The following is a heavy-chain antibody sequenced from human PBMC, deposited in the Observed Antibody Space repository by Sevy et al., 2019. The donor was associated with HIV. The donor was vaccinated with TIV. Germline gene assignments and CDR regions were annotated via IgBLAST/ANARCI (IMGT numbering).Heavy chain of an antibody. CDR2: ISGSGGST. J-gene: IGHJ6*02. CDR3: AKDGSIAAAGGGYYYGMDV. D-gene: IGHD6-13*01. CDR1: GFTFSSYA. V-gene: IGHV3-23*01. Sequence: GGSLRLSCAASGFTFSSYAMSWVRQAPGKGLEWVSAISGSGGSTYYADSVKGRFTISRDNSKNTLYLQMNSLRAEDTAVYYCAKDGSIAAAGGGYYYGMDVWCQGTTVTVSS.